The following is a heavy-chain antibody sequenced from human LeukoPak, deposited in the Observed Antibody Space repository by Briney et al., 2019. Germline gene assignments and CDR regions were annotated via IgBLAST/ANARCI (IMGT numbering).Heavy chain of an antibody. CDR3: ARLTYDFSGYYYFDY. J-gene: IGHJ4*02. D-gene: IGHD3-22*01. Sequence: SETLSLTCTVSGGSISSYDWGWIRQPPGKGLEWIGYSYNSGSTNYNPSLKSRVTISVDTSKNQFSLKLSSVTAADTAVYYCARLTYDFSGYYYFDYWGQGTLVTVSS. CDR2: SYNSGST. V-gene: IGHV4-59*01. CDR1: GGSISSYD.